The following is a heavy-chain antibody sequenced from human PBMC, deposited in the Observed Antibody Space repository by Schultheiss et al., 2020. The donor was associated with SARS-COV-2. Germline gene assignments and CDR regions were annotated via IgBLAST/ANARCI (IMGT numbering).Heavy chain of an antibody. V-gene: IGHV4-61*02. CDR2: IYTSGST. CDR3: ARHGQFSYHSGSYFMDYYGMDV. J-gene: IGHJ6*02. D-gene: IGHD1-26*01. Sequence: SETLSLTCTVSGGSISSSSYYWSWIRQPAGKGLEWIGRIYTSGSTYYNPSLKSRVTISVDTSKNQFSLKLSSVTAADTAVYYCARHGQFSYHSGSYFMDYYGMDVWGQGTTVTVSS. CDR1: GGSISSSSYY.